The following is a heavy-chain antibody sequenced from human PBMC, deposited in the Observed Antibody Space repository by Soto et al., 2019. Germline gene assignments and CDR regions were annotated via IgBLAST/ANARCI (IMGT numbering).Heavy chain of an antibody. D-gene: IGHD6-19*01. CDR1: GFTFSDHY. J-gene: IGHJ5*02. CDR3: AREKDSSGLILGGWFDP. Sequence: GGSLRLSCAASGFTFSDHYMDWVRQAPGKGLEWVGRTRNKANSYTTEYAASVKGRFTISRDDSKNSLYLQMNSLKTEDTAVYYCAREKDSSGLILGGWFDPWGQGTLVTVSS. V-gene: IGHV3-72*01. CDR2: TRNKANSYTT.